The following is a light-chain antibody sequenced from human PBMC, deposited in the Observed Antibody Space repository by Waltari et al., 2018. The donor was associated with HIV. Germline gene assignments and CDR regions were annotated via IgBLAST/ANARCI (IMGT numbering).Light chain of an antibody. Sequence: DIQMTQSPPSLSASVGDKVTISCRADQAISAWLAWYQQKPGKAPWSLIYVASTLQSGVPSRCSGNASGTDFTLTITNLQPEDSATYYCQQYSRYPITFGQGTRLEI. CDR2: VAS. CDR1: QAISAW. J-gene: IGKJ5*01. V-gene: IGKV1D-16*01. CDR3: QQYSRYPIT.